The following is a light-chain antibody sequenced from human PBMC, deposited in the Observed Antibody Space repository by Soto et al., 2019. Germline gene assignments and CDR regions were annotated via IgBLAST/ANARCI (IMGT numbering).Light chain of an antibody. CDR3: AAWDDSLNGPNYV. CDR1: SSNIGNNA. V-gene: IGLV1-36*01. Sequence: VLTQPPSVSEAPRQRVTISCSGSSSNIGNNAVNWYQQLPGKAPKLLIYYDDLLPSGVSDRFSGSKSGTSASLAISGLQSEDEADYYCAAWDDSLNGPNYVFGTGTKVTVL. CDR2: YDD. J-gene: IGLJ1*01.